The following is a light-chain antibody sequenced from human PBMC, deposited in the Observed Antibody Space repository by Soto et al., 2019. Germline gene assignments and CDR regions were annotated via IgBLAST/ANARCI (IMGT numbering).Light chain of an antibody. CDR3: HQRYIWPPLT. CDR2: DAS. CDR1: HSVSSY. Sequence: EVVLTQSPATLSLSPRERTTLSCRGSHSVSSYLAWYQQTPGQAPRLLIYDASNRATGIPARFSGSGSGTDFTLTISSLEPEDFAVYYCHQRYIWPPLTFGGGTKVDIK. V-gene: IGKV3-11*01. J-gene: IGKJ4*01.